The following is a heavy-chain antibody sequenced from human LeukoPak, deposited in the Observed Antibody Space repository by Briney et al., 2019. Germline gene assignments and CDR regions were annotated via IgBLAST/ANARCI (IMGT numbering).Heavy chain of an antibody. D-gene: IGHD3-10*01. J-gene: IGHJ3*02. CDR1: GFTVSSGY. V-gene: IGHV3-53*04. CDR3: ARGRGAANDAFDI. CDR2: IYSSSIT. Sequence: PGGSLRLSCAASGFTVSSGYMSWVRQAPGKGLEWVSVIYSSSITSYADSVKGRFTISRHNSKNTLYLQMNSLRADDTAVYYCARGRGAANDAFDIWGQGTMVTVSS.